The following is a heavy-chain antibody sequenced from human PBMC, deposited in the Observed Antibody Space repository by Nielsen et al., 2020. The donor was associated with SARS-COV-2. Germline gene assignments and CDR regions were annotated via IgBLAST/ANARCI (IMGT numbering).Heavy chain of an antibody. CDR2: IYPGDSDT. CDR1: GSSFTSYW. D-gene: IGHD6-13*01. V-gene: IGHV5-51*01. Sequence: GESLKISCQGSGSSFTSYWIGWVRQMRGKGLEWMGIIYPGDSDTRYRPSFQGQVTISADKSSSTAYLQWSSLKAADTAMYYCARCEIAAAAIWFDPWGQVTLVTDSS. CDR3: ARCEIAAAAIWFDP. J-gene: IGHJ5*02.